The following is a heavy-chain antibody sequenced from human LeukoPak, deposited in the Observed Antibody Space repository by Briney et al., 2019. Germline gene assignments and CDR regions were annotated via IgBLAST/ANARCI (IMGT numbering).Heavy chain of an antibody. J-gene: IGHJ6*02. CDR3: AREAVSYYYGMDV. V-gene: IGHV3-48*01. Sequence: PGGSLRLSCAASGFTFSNYAMHWVRQAPGKGLEWVSYISSSSTTIYYADSVKGRFTISRDNAKNSLHLQMNSLSAEDRAVYYCAREAVSYYYGMDVWGQGTTVTVSS. CDR1: GFTFSNYA. D-gene: IGHD6-19*01. CDR2: ISSSSTTI.